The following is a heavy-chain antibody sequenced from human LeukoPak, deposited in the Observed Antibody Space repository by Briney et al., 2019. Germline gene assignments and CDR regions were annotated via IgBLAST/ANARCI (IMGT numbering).Heavy chain of an antibody. CDR3: ARDNAGVDY. CDR1: GFTFSSYW. CDR2: INGDGSST. V-gene: IGHV3-74*01. J-gene: IGHJ4*02. Sequence: PGGSLRLSCAASGFTFSSYWMHWVRQTPGKGLVWVSHINGDGSSTNYADSVKSRFTISRDNAKNTLYLQMNSLSVEDTAVYYCARDNAGVDYWGQGTLVTVSS.